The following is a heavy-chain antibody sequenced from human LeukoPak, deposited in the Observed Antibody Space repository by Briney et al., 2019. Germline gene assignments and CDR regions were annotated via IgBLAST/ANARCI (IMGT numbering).Heavy chain of an antibody. D-gene: IGHD3-3*02. CDR1: GFTVSSNH. Sequence: PGGSLRLSCAVSGFTVSSNHMSWVRQAPGKGLEWVSVFYSGGDTYYADSVKGRSTISRDNSKNTLYLQMSSLRAEDTAVYYCARDSTGYWYFDLWGRGTLVSVSS. J-gene: IGHJ2*01. CDR2: FYSGGDT. CDR3: ARDSTGYWYFDL. V-gene: IGHV3-53*01.